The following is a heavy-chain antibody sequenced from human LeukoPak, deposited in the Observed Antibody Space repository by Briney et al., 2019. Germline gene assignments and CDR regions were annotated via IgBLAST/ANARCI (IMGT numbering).Heavy chain of an antibody. CDR2: IKKDGIEK. CDR1: GFSLSSDW. CDR3: ARGRYSSRSGGYYFDI. V-gene: IGHV3-7*01. D-gene: IGHD2-2*01. Sequence: GGSLRLSCVVSGFSLSSDWMSWVRQAPGKGLEWVANIKKDGIEKYYVESVKGRFTISRDNAKNSLNLQMNSLRAEDTAVYYCARGRYSSRSGGYYFDIWGQGTLVTVSS. J-gene: IGHJ4*02.